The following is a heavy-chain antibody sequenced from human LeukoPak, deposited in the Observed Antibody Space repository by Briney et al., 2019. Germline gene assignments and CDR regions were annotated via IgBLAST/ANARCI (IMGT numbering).Heavy chain of an antibody. CDR2: FYYSGST. D-gene: IGHD3-3*01. Sequence: TSETLSLTCTVSGVSISSRSYYWGWIRQPPGKGLEWIGSFYYSGSTYYNPSLKSRVTISADTSKNQFSLKLTSVTAADTALYYCARRAGGGYYYFDYWGQGTRVTVSS. J-gene: IGHJ4*02. V-gene: IGHV4-39*01. CDR3: ARRAGGGYYYFDY. CDR1: GVSISSRSYY.